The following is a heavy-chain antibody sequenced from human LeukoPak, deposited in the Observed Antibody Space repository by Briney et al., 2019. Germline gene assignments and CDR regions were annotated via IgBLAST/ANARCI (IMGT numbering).Heavy chain of an antibody. D-gene: IGHD5-18*01. V-gene: IGHV1-2*04. Sequence: GASVNVSCKASGYTFTGYYMHWVRQAPGQGLEWMGWINPNSGGTNYAQKFQGWVTMTRDTSISTAYMELSRLRSGDPAVYYCATSRRGTALAGLDYWGQGTLVTVSS. CDR3: ATSRRGTALAGLDY. CDR2: INPNSGGT. J-gene: IGHJ4*02. CDR1: GYTFTGYY.